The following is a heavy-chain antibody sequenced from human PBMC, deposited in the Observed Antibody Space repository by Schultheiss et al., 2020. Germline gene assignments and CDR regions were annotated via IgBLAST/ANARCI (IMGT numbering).Heavy chain of an antibody. CDR2: IRSKAYGGTT. J-gene: IGHJ5*02. V-gene: IGHV3-49*04. Sequence: GESLKISCTASGFTFGDYAMSWVRQAPGKGLEWVGFIRSKAYGGTTEYAASVKGRFTISRDDSKSIAYLQMNSLKTEDTAVYYCTSPGYSSGWYWFDPWGQGTLVTVSS. CDR3: TSPGYSSGWYWFDP. D-gene: IGHD6-19*01. CDR1: GFTFGDYA.